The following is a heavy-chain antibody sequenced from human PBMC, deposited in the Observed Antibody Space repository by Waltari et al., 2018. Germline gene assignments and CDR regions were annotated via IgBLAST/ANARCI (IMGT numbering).Heavy chain of an antibody. Sequence: QVQLQQWGAGLLKPSETLSLTCAVYGGSFSGYYWRWIRQPPGKGLEWIGEINHSGSTNYNPSLKSRVTISVDTSKNQFSLKLSSVTAADTAVYYCARFSVRRGVNYFDYWGQGTLVTVSS. J-gene: IGHJ4*02. V-gene: IGHV4-34*01. D-gene: IGHD3-10*02. CDR1: GGSFSGYY. CDR3: ARFSVRRGVNYFDY. CDR2: INHSGST.